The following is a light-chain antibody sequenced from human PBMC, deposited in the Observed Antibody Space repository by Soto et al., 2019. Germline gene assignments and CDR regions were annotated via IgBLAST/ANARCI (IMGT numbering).Light chain of an antibody. Sequence: QSALTQPASVSGSPGQSITISCTGTSSDVGAYNYDSWYQQYPGEAPKVIIYDVSHRPAGVSYRFSGSKSGNTASLTISGLQTQDEADYYFSSYTSATTYVFGTGTKVTVL. CDR3: SSYTSATTYV. J-gene: IGLJ1*01. V-gene: IGLV2-14*01. CDR2: DVS. CDR1: SSDVGAYNY.